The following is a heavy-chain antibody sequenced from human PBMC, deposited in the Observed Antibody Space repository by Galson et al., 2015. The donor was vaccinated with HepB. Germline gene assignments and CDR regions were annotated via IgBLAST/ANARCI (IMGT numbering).Heavy chain of an antibody. CDR2: ISDSGDTT. J-gene: IGHJ4*02. V-gene: IGHV3-66*02. CDR3: ARAASLQDIVVVPAVDY. CDR1: GLSVFDNY. Sequence: SLRLSCAVSGLSVFDNYMTWVRQAPGKGLEWVSGISDSGDTTYYADSVKGRFTISRDNSKNTLYLQLNSPRAEDTAVYYCARAASLQDIVVVPAVDYWGQGTLVTVSS. D-gene: IGHD2-2*01.